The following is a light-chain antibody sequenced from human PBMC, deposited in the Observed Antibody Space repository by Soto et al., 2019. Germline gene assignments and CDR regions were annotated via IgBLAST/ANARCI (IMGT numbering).Light chain of an antibody. CDR2: DAS. V-gene: IGKV3-11*01. CDR1: QSVSSY. CDR3: QQRSNWPLIT. Sequence: EIGLAQSPATLSVSPGERAALSCVASQSVSSYLTWYQQKPGQAPRLLIYDASNRATGIPARFSGSGSGTDFSLTISSLEPEDFAVYYCQQRSNWPLITFGQGTRLEIK. J-gene: IGKJ5*01.